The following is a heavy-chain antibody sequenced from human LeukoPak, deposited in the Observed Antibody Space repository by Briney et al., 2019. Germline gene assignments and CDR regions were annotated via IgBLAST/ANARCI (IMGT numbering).Heavy chain of an antibody. J-gene: IGHJ4*02. Sequence: GGSLRLSCAASGFTFTSYAMSWVRQAPGKGLEWVSAISASGGSTYYADSVKGRFTISRDNSKNTLYLQMSSLRAEDTAVYYCAKRYCSSSSCSFFDHWGQGTLVTVSS. V-gene: IGHV3-23*01. CDR3: AKRYCSSSSCSFFDH. CDR2: ISASGGST. D-gene: IGHD2-2*01. CDR1: GFTFTSYA.